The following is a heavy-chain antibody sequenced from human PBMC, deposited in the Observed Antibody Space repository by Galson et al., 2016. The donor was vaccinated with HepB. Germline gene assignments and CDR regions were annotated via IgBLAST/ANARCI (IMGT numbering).Heavy chain of an antibody. Sequence: SLRLSCAASGLTFTRDNMNWIRQAPGKGLEWVAFIYSYGDTYYADSEKGRFTISSDNSKNTLSLQMNSLRAEDTAVYYCARDPDGDGYSFLEDWGQGTLVTVSS. V-gene: IGHV3-66*01. J-gene: IGHJ4*02. D-gene: IGHD5-18*01. CDR1: GLTFTRDN. CDR2: IYSYGDT. CDR3: ARDPDGDGYSFLED.